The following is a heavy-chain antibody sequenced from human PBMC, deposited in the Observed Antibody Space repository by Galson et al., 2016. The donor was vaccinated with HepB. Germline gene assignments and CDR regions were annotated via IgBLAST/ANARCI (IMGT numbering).Heavy chain of an antibody. CDR3: ARTLVRGVFGKDV. J-gene: IGHJ6*02. D-gene: IGHD3-10*01. CDR1: GYTFTSYD. V-gene: IGHV1-8*01. Sequence: SVKVSCKASGYTFTSYDLNWVRQAPGQGLECMGWVNPNSGNTGYAPKFQGRVTMTWDTSISTAYVELGSLTSEDTAVYYCARTLVRGVFGKDVWGQGTTVTVSS. CDR2: VNPNSGNT.